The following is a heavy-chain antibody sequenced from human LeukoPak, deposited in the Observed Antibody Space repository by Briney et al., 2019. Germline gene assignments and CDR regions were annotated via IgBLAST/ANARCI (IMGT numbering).Heavy chain of an antibody. CDR2: ISYDGSNK. D-gene: IGHD3-16*01. Sequence: GGSLRLSCAASGFTFSSYAMHWVRQAPGKGLEWVAVISYDGSNKYYADSVKGRFTISRDNSKNTLYLQMNSLRAEDTAVYYCAKGWGPWGQGTLVTVSS. CDR1: GFTFSSYA. V-gene: IGHV3-30*04. CDR3: AKGWGP. J-gene: IGHJ4*02.